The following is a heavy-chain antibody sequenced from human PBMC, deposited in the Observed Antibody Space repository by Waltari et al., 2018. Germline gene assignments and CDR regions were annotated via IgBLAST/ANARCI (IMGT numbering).Heavy chain of an antibody. CDR3: ARGGDSSWPR. Sequence: VESGGGVIRPGGYRRLSCEAAGITFDDYGLRWVRQGPGKGLEWIAGINWKGDKVAYGDAVRGRFIISRDNAKNLLYLQMNTVGLDDTALYYCARGGDSSWPRWGQGTLVTVSA. D-gene: IGHD3-22*01. J-gene: IGHJ4*02. V-gene: IGHV3-20*04. CDR2: INWKGDKV. CDR1: GITFDDYG.